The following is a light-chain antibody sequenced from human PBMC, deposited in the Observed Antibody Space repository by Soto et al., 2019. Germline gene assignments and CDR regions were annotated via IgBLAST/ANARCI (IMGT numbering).Light chain of an antibody. V-gene: IGLV1-40*01. CDR2: NNN. CDR3: QSYDSSLSGSYV. CDR1: SSNIGAGYD. Sequence: QSVLTQPPSVSGAPGQRVTISCTGSSSNIGAGYDVHWYQRLPGTAPKVLIYNNNNRPSGVPERFSGSKSGTSASLAITGLLAEDEADYYCQSYDSSLSGSYVFGTGTKLTVL. J-gene: IGLJ1*01.